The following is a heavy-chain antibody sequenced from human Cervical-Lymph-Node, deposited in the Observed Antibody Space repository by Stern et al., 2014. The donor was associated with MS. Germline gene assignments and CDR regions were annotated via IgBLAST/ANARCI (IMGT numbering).Heavy chain of an antibody. Sequence: QVQLVQSGGGLVKPGGSLRLSCAASGFTFSDYYMSWIRQAPGKGLEWGSSISGSGTNIYYADSVKGRFTISRDNAKNSLYLQVNSLRAEDTAVYYCALNTVRSPVVVDYWGQGTLVTISS. CDR1: GFTFSDYY. CDR2: ISGSGTNI. CDR3: ALNTVRSPVVVDY. J-gene: IGHJ4*02. D-gene: IGHD4-11*01. V-gene: IGHV3-11*01.